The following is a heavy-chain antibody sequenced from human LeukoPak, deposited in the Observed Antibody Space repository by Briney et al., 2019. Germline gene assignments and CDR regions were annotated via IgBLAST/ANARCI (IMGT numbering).Heavy chain of an antibody. V-gene: IGHV4-39*07. D-gene: IGHD5-18*01. CDR2: SYYSGNT. CDR1: GGSISSNSYY. J-gene: IGHJ4*02. CDR3: ARAGGYGLIDY. Sequence: SETLSLTCTVSGGSISSNSYYWGWIRQPPGKGLEWIGSSYYSGNTYYNPSLKSRVTISLDTSKNQFSLKVGSMTAADTAVYYCARAGGYGLIDYWGQGTMVTVSS.